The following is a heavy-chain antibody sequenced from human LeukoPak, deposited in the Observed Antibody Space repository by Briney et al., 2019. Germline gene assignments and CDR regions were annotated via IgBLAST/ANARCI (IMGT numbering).Heavy chain of an antibody. CDR3: ATDGRDYGDFLPFDY. D-gene: IGHD4-17*01. Sequence: ASVKVSCKVFGYTLTELSMHWVRQAPGKGLEWMGGFDPEDGETIYAQKFQGRVTMTEDTSTDTAYMELSSLRSEDTAVYYCATDGRDYGDFLPFDYWGQGTLVTVSS. CDR2: FDPEDGET. V-gene: IGHV1-24*01. J-gene: IGHJ4*02. CDR1: GYTLTELS.